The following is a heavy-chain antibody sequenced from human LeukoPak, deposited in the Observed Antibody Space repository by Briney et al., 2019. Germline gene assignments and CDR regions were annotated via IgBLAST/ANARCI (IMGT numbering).Heavy chain of an antibody. V-gene: IGHV4-38-2*02. CDR2: IYHSGST. J-gene: IGHJ5*02. Sequence: KAPETLSLTCTVSGYSISSGYYWGWIRQPPGKGLEWIGSIYHSGSTYYNPSLKSRVTISVDTSKNQFSLKLSSVTAADTAVYYCARVAEWSGYLDWFDPWGQGTLVTVSS. CDR1: GYSISSGYY. CDR3: ARVAEWSGYLDWFDP. D-gene: IGHD3-3*01.